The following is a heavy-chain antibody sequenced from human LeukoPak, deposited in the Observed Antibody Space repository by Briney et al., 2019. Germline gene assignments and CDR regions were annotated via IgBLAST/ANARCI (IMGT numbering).Heavy chain of an antibody. J-gene: IGHJ4*02. CDR1: GFTFSGYW. CDR2: IKSDGSST. D-gene: IGHD2-15*01. V-gene: IGHV3-74*01. Sequence: GGSLRLSCAASGFTFSGYWMHWVRQAPGKGLVWVSRIKSDGSSTTYADSVKGRFTISRDNAKNTLYLEMYSLRAGDTAVYYCARTFAAAHIDYWGQGTLVTVSS. CDR3: ARTFAAAHIDY.